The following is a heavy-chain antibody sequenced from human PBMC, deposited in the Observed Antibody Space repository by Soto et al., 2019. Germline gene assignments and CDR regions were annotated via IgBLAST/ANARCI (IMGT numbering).Heavy chain of an antibody. CDR2: ISGSGGST. J-gene: IGHJ4*02. V-gene: IGHV3-23*01. CDR1: GFTFSSYA. CDR3: AKYYDILTGYKSVYFDY. D-gene: IGHD3-9*01. Sequence: GGSLRLSCAASGFTFSSYAMSWVRQAPGKGLEWVSAISGSGGSTYYADSVKGRFTISRDNSKNTLYLQMNSLRAEDTAVYYCAKYYDILTGYKSVYFDYWGQGTLVTVSS.